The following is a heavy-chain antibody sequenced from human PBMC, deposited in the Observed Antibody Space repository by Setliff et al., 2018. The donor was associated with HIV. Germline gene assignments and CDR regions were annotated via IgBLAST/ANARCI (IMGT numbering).Heavy chain of an antibody. V-gene: IGHV4-61*09. Sequence: SETLSLTCTVSGDSITRSMYYWSWIRQPAGKGLEWIGHIYTSGSTNYNPSLKSRVTISVDTSKNQFSLKLSSVTAADTAVYYCARGSSSGLYYYYYYMDVWGKGTTVTVSS. J-gene: IGHJ6*03. CDR3: ARGSSSGLYYYYYYMDV. D-gene: IGHD6-6*01. CDR2: IYTSGST. CDR1: GDSITRSMYY.